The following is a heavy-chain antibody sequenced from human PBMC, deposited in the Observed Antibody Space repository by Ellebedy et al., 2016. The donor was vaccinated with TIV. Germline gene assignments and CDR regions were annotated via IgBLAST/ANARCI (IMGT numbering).Heavy chain of an antibody. V-gene: IGHV4-61*02. Sequence: SETLSLXXSVSGGSISSGRFYWNWIRQPAGKGLEWLGRIYTTGGVDYNPSLKGRITMSIDTSKNQLSLRLTPVTAADTAVYYCARGRGINGTTHHFGFDPWGQGTPVTVSS. CDR3: ARGRGINGTTHHFGFDP. J-gene: IGHJ5*02. CDR1: GGSISSGRFY. D-gene: IGHD1-14*01. CDR2: IYTTGGV.